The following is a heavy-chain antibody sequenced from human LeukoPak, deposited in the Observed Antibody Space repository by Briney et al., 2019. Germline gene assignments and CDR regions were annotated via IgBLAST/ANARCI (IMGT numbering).Heavy chain of an antibody. J-gene: IGHJ5*02. Sequence: SETLSLTCTVSGGSISSYYWSWIRQPPGKGLEWIGCIYYSGSTNYNPSLKSRVTISVDTSKNQFSLKLSSVTAADTAVYYCARVRITMVRGRPNWFDPWGQGTLVTVSS. CDR2: IYYSGST. V-gene: IGHV4-59*01. CDR3: ARVRITMVRGRPNWFDP. CDR1: GGSISSYY. D-gene: IGHD3-10*01.